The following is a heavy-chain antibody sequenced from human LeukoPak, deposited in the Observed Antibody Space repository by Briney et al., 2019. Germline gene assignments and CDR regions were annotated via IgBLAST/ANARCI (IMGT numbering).Heavy chain of an antibody. Sequence: SEALSLTCAVYGGSFSGYYWSWIRQPPGKGLEWIGSIYYSGYTNYNPSLKSRVTISVDTSKNQFSLKLSSVTAADTAVYYCARHATSHYDILTGYYMDSYYFDYWGQGTLVTVSS. V-gene: IGHV4-34*01. D-gene: IGHD3-9*01. CDR1: GGSFSGYY. CDR2: IYYSGYT. J-gene: IGHJ4*02. CDR3: ARHATSHYDILTGYYMDSYYFDY.